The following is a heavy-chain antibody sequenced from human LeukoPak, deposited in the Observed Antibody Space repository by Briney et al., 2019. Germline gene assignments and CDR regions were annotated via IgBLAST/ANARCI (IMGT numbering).Heavy chain of an antibody. D-gene: IGHD4-17*01. J-gene: IGHJ4*02. CDR2: ISWNSGSI. CDR3: AKATTTSSFDY. CDR1: GFTFDDYA. V-gene: IGHV3-9*01. Sequence: PGRSLRLSCAASGFTFDDYAMHWVRQAPGKGLEWVSGISWNSGSIGYADSVKGRFTISRGNAKNSLYLQMNSLRAEDTALYYCAKATTTSSFDYWGQGTLVTVSS.